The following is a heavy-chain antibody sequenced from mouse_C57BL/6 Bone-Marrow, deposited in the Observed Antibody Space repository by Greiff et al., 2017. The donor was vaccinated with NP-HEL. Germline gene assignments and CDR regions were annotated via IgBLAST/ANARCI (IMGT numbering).Heavy chain of an antibody. CDR3: ARDPGNDYDGDFDY. V-gene: IGHV5-4*01. CDR2: ISDGGSYT. CDR1: GFTFSSYA. J-gene: IGHJ2*01. D-gene: IGHD2-4*01. Sequence: EVQLVESGGGLVKPGGSLKLSCAASGFTFSSYAMSWVRQTPEKRLEWVATISDGGSYTSYPDNVKGRFTISRDNAKNNLYLQMSHLKSEDTAIYYCARDPGNDYDGDFDYWGQGTTLTVSS.